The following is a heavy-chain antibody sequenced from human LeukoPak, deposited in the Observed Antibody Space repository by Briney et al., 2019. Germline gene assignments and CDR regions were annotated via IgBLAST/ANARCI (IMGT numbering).Heavy chain of an antibody. CDR1: GGTFSRYA. Sequence: SVKVSCKASGGTFSRYAISWVRQAPGQGLEWMGGIIPIFGTANYAQKFQGRVTITADESTSTAYMELSSLRSEDTAVYYCASGRDGYNYYYYYYGMDVWGQGTTVTVSS. D-gene: IGHD5-24*01. CDR2: IIPIFGTA. CDR3: ASGRDGYNYYYYYYGMDV. J-gene: IGHJ6*02. V-gene: IGHV1-69*13.